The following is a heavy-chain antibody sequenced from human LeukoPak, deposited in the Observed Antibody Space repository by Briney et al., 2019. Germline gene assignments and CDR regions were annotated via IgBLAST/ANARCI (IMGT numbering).Heavy chain of an antibody. V-gene: IGHV1-69*06. J-gene: IGHJ4*02. CDR1: GGTFNSDA. CDR3: ASDRGGGNYFDY. CDR2: IIPIFGTA. D-gene: IGHD3-10*01. Sequence: ASVRVSCKASGGTFNSDAISWGRQAPGQGLERMGGIIPIFGTANYAQKFQGRVTITADKSTSTAYMELSSLRSEDPAVYYCASDRGGGNYFDYWGQGTLVTVSS.